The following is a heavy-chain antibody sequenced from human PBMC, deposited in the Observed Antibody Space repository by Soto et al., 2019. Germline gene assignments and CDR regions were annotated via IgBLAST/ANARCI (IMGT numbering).Heavy chain of an antibody. J-gene: IGHJ6*02. CDR2: IDKNGGTT. Sequence: GESLKISCSASGFTFSSYAMHWVRQAPGKGLEYISAIDKNGGTTYYADSVKGRFTISRDNSKNTLSLQMSSLRPEDTAVYYCVKRIAVYGMDVWGQGTTVTVSS. D-gene: IGHD6-19*01. CDR3: VKRIAVYGMDV. V-gene: IGHV3-64D*06. CDR1: GFTFSSYA.